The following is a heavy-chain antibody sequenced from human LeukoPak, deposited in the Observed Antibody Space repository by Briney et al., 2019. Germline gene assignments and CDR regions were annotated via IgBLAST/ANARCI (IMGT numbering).Heavy chain of an antibody. J-gene: IGHJ4*02. CDR2: IYYSGST. D-gene: IGHD3-16*01. CDR3: ARGLQGDIDY. V-gene: IGHV4-59*01. Sequence: PETLSLTCTVSGGSISSYYWNWIRQPPGKGLEWIGYIYYSGSTNSNPSFKSRVTISVDTSKNQFSLKLSSVTAADTAVYFCARGLQGDIDYWGQGTLVTVSS. CDR1: GGSISSYY.